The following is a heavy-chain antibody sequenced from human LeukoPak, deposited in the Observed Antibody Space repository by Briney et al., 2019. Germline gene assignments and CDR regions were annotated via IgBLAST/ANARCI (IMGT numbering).Heavy chain of an antibody. V-gene: IGHV3-23*01. CDR2: ISGSGGST. J-gene: IGHJ6*02. D-gene: IGHD3-3*01. CDR1: GFTFSSYA. CDR3: AKFQSEWYYYGMDV. Sequence: GGSLRLSCAASGFTFSSYAMSWVRQAPGKGLEWVSAISGSGGSTYYADSVKGRFTISRDKSKNTLYLEMNSLRAEDTAVYYCAKFQSEWYYYGMDVWGQGTTVTVSS.